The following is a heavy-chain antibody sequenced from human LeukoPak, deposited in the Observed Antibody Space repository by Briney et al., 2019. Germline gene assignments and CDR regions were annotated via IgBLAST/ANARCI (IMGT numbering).Heavy chain of an antibody. CDR3: ARSSVVVVAATGWFDP. CDR2: IYYSGST. V-gene: IGHV4-59*01. Sequence: SETLSLTCTVSGGSISSYFWSWIRQPPGKGLEWIGYIYYSGSTNYNPSLKSRVTISVDTSKNQFSLKLSSVTAADTAVYYCARSSVVVVAATGWFDPWGQGTLVTVSS. J-gene: IGHJ5*02. D-gene: IGHD2-15*01. CDR1: GGSISSYF.